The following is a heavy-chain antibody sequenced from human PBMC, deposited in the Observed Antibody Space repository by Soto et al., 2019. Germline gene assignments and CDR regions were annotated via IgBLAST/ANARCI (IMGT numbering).Heavy chain of an antibody. CDR1: GFTFSSYA. V-gene: IGHV3-30-3*01. J-gene: IGHJ4*02. CDR3: ARDRRYSGSYLFDY. D-gene: IGHD1-26*01. CDR2: ISYDGSNK. Sequence: QVQLVESGGGVVQPGRSLRLSCAASGFTFSSYAMHWVRQAPGKGLEWVAVISYDGSNKYYADSVKGRFTISRDNSKNTLYLQMNSLRAEDTAVYYCARDRRYSGSYLFDYWGQGTLVTVSS.